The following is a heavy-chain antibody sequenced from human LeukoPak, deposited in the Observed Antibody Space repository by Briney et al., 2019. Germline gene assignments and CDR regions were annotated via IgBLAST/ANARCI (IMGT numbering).Heavy chain of an antibody. CDR3: ARGLHRGSADY. Sequence: GRSLRLSCAASGFTFSSYGMHWVRQAPGKGLEWVAVIWYDGSNKYHADSVKGRFTISRDNSKNTLYLQMNSLRAEDTAVYYCARGLHRGSADYWGQGTLVTVSS. J-gene: IGHJ4*02. CDR2: IWYDGSNK. D-gene: IGHD3-10*01. V-gene: IGHV3-33*01. CDR1: GFTFSSYG.